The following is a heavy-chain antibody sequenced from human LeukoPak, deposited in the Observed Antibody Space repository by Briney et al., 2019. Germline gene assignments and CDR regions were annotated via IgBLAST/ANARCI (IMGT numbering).Heavy chain of an antibody. CDR3: ARDGGLQSHFDY. V-gene: IGHV4-59*01. D-gene: IGHD5-24*01. CDR2: IYHNGNS. J-gene: IGHJ4*02. Sequence: SETLSLTCSVFGDSFNEYYWNWVRQPPGKGLQWIGYIYHNGNSNYNPSLKGRLTISVDTAKNQFSLKLTSVTAADTAVYYCARDGGLQSHFDYWGQGALVTVSS. CDR1: GDSFNEYY.